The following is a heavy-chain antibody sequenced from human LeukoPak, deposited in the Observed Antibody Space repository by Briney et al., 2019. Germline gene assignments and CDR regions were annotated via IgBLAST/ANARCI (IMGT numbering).Heavy chain of an antibody. D-gene: IGHD2-2*01. CDR1: GFSFS. V-gene: IGHV3-30*02. J-gene: IGHJ4*01. CDR2: IRYDGNSE. Sequence: GGSLRLSCASSGFSFSMHWVRQAPGKGLEWVAFIRYDGNSEYYADSVKGRFTISRDNSRNTLYLQMNSLRPEDTAVYYCARPPLGAAQLLFWGQGTMVTVSS. CDR3: ARPPLGAAQLLF.